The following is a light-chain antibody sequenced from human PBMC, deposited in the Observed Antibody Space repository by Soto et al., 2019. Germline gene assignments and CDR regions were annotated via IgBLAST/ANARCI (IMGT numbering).Light chain of an antibody. V-gene: IGKV3-20*01. CDR2: GAS. J-gene: IGKJ1*01. CDR1: QTVDSNY. CDR3: QQYGSAPGT. Sequence: EIVVTQSPGTLSLSPGERATLSCRASQTVDSNYVAWYQQKPGQAPRLLIYGASSRAAGIPDRFSGSGSGTDFTLTISRLEPEDFAFYYCQQYGSAPGTFGQGTKVEIK.